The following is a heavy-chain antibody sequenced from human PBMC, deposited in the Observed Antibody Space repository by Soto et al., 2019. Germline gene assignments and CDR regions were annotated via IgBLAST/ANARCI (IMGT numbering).Heavy chain of an antibody. CDR2: IYYSGST. CDR1: GGSISSGGYY. J-gene: IGHJ5*02. D-gene: IGHD3-16*01. V-gene: IGHV4-31*03. CDR3: ARTRLGLFDP. Sequence: SETLSLTCTVSGGSISSGGYYWSWIRQHPGKGLEWIGYIYYSGSTYYNPSLKSRVTISVDTSKNQFSLKLSSVTAADTAVYYCARTRLGLFDPWGQGTLVTVSS.